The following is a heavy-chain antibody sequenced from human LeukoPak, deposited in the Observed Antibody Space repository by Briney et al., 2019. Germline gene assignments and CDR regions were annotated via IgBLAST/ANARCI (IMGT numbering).Heavy chain of an antibody. Sequence: GGSLRLSCAASTFTFSGYAMTWVRQAPGKGLEWVSSINGGGDATYYAHSVKGRFTVSRDNSKNTLYLQMNSLRVEDTAVYYCTRDQRKYCSRTTCFVFDIWGQGTVVSVSS. CDR3: TRDQRKYCSRTTCFVFDI. CDR1: TFTFSGYA. CDR2: INGGGDAT. D-gene: IGHD2-2*01. J-gene: IGHJ3*02. V-gene: IGHV3-23*01.